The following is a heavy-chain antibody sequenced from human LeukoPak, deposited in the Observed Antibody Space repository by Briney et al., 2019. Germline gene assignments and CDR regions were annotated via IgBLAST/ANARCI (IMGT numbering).Heavy chain of an antibody. CDR2: IYYSGST. D-gene: IGHD2-2*01. CDR1: GGSISSGGYS. Sequence: SQTLSLTCAVSGGSISSGGYSWSWIRQPPGKGLGWIGYIYYSGSTYYNPSLKSRVTISVDTSKNQFSLKLSSVTAADTAVYYCARAGPRPGYCSSTSCPDYYGMDVWGQGTTVTVSS. CDR3: ARAGPRPGYCSSTSCPDYYGMDV. J-gene: IGHJ6*02. V-gene: IGHV4-31*11.